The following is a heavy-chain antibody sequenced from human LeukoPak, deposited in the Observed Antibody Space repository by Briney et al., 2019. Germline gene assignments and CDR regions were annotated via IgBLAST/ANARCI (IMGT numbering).Heavy chain of an antibody. CDR1: GFTLSSHW. J-gene: IGHJ5*02. V-gene: IGHV3-74*01. CDR2: ISTDGGST. Sequence: GGSLRLSCVASGFTLSSHWMHWLRLAPGKGLVWVSRISTDGGSTGYADSVKGRFTISRDNAKNSLYLQMNSLRAADTAVYYCARDRIAYYDKGGFDPWGQGTLVTVSS. CDR3: ARDRIAYYDKGGFDP. D-gene: IGHD3-22*01.